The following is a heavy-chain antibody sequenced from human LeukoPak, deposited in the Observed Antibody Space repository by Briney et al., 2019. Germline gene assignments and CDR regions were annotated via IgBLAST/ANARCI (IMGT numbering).Heavy chain of an antibody. CDR2: IKQDGSEK. CDR3: ARDQTYYDYVWGSYRTARTFDY. J-gene: IGHJ4*02. CDR1: GFTFSSYW. Sequence: PGGSLRLSCAASGFTFSSYWMSWVRQAPGKGLEWVANIKQDGSEKYYVDSVKGRFTISRDNAKNSLYLQMNSLRAEDTAVYYCARDQTYYDYVWGSYRTARTFDYWGQGTLVTVSS. V-gene: IGHV3-7*01. D-gene: IGHD3-16*02.